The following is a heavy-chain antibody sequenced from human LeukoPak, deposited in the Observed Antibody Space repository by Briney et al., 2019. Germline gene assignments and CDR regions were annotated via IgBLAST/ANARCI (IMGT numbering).Heavy chain of an antibody. J-gene: IGHJ4*02. CDR2: ISAYNGNT. D-gene: IGHD2/OR15-2a*01. CDR3: ARGLRIFPEFDY. V-gene: IGHV1-18*01. CDR1: GYTFTSYG. Sequence: APVKVSCKASGYTFTSYGISWVRQAPGQGLEWMGWISAYNGNTNYAQKLQGRVTMTTDTSTTTAYMELRSLRSDDTAVYYCARGLRIFPEFDYWGQGTLVTVSS.